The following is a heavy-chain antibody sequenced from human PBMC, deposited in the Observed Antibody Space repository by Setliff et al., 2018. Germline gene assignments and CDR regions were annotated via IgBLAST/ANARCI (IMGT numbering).Heavy chain of an antibody. CDR1: GYTFTDYA. CDR2: INPGNGNT. V-gene: IGHV1-3*01. J-gene: IGHJ6*03. D-gene: IGHD3-22*01. CDR3: ARDKGYDISGYYFYYYYYMDV. Sequence: ASVKVSCKTSGYTFTDYAMHWVRQAPGQRLEWMGWINPGNGNTKYSQKFQGRVTITRDTSASTAYMELSSLRSEGTAVYYCARDKGYDISGYYFYYYYYMDVWGKGTTVTVSS.